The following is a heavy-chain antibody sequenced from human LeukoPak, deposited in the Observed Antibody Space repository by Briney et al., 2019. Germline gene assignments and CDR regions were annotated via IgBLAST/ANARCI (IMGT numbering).Heavy chain of an antibody. D-gene: IGHD6-19*01. CDR3: ARSGSSGWYREFDY. V-gene: IGHV1-69*05. J-gene: IGHJ4*02. Sequence: SVKVSCKASGGTFSSYAISWVRQAPGQGLEWMGRIIPIFGTANYAQKFQGRVTITTDESTSTDYMELSSLRSEDTAVYYCARSGSSGWYREFDYWGQGTLVTVSS. CDR2: IIPIFGTA. CDR1: GGTFSSYA.